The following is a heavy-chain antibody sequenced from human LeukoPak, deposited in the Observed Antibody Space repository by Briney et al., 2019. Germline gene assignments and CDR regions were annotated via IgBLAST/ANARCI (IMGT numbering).Heavy chain of an antibody. CDR2: INHSGST. V-gene: IGHV4-34*01. CDR1: GGSFSGYY. Sequence: SDTLSLTCAVWGGSFSGYYWSWIRQPPGKGLEWIGEINHSGSTNYNPSLKSRVTISVDTYKNQFSLKLSSVTAADTAVYYCARHVHWFDPWGQGTLVTVSS. CDR3: ARHVHWFDP. D-gene: IGHD3-16*01. J-gene: IGHJ5*02.